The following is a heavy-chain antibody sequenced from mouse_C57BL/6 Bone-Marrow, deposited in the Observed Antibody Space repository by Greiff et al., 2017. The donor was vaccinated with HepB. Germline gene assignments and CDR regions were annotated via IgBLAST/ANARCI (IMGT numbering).Heavy chain of an antibody. CDR1: GYTFTSYW. CDR2: IDPSDSYT. CDR3: ARDYYYGSSHYFDY. J-gene: IGHJ2*01. Sequence: VQLQQPGAELVRPGTSVKLSCKASGYTFTSYWMHWVKQRPGQGLEWIGVIDPSDSYTNYNQKFKGKATLTVDTSSSTAYMQLSSLTSEDSAVYYCARDYYYGSSHYFDYWGQGTTLTVSS. V-gene: IGHV1-59*01. D-gene: IGHD1-1*01.